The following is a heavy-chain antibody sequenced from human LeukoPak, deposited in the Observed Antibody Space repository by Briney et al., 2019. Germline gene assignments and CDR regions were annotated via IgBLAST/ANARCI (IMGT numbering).Heavy chain of an antibody. CDR2: ISRSSTTI. J-gene: IGHJ4*02. V-gene: IGHV3-48*02. Sequence: GGSLRLPCAGSGFNFSHYSMNWVRQAPGEGLEWVSYISRSSTTIFYADSVKGRFTISRDNAKDSVYLQMNSLRDGDAAVYYCARSDGSGSDRDYWGQGTLVTVSS. CDR3: ARSDGSGSDRDY. D-gene: IGHD3-10*01. CDR1: GFNFSHYS.